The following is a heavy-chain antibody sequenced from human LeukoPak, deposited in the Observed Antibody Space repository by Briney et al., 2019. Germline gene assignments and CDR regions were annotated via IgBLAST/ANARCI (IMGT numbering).Heavy chain of an antibody. CDR1: GYTFTGYY. CDR3: ARGRYYDFWSGPIYYFDY. V-gene: IGHV1-2*02. CDR2: INPNSGGT. J-gene: IGHJ4*02. D-gene: IGHD3-3*01. Sequence: ASVKVSCKASGYTFTGYYMHWVRQAPAQGREWMGWINPNSGGTNYAQKFQCRVTMTRDTSISTAYMELSRLRSDDTAVYYCARGRYYDFWSGPIYYFDYWGQGTLVTVSS.